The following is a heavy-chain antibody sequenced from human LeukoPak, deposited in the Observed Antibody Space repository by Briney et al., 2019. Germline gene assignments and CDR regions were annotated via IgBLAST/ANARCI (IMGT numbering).Heavy chain of an antibody. CDR2: INPNSGGT. Sequence: ASVKVSCKASGYTFTGYYMHWVRQAPGQGLEWMGWINPNSGGTNYAQKFQGRVTMTRDTSISTAYMELSRLRSDDTAVYYCARVDSDIVVVPAAINYFDYWGQGTLVTVSS. V-gene: IGHV1-2*02. CDR1: GYTFTGYY. D-gene: IGHD2-2*02. CDR3: ARVDSDIVVVPAAINYFDY. J-gene: IGHJ4*02.